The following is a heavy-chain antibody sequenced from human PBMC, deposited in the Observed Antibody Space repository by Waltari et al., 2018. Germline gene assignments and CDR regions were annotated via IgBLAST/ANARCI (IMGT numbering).Heavy chain of an antibody. Sequence: QVQLVQSGTEVKKPGSSVQVSCKASGHTFSSYPISWVRQAPGQGREWMGRIIPILGIANYAQKLKGRVTITADKSTSTAYMELSSLRAADTAVYYCARDAHDYDGWSGYPNWFDPWGQGTLVTVSS. J-gene: IGHJ5*02. V-gene: IGHV1-69*04. CDR2: IIPILGIA. CDR3: ARDAHDYDGWSGYPNWFDP. CDR1: GHTFSSYP. D-gene: IGHD3-3*01.